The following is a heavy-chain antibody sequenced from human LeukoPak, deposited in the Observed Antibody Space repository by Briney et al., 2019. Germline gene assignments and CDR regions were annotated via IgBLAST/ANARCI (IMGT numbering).Heavy chain of an antibody. CDR3: ARADDGGGDHFDY. D-gene: IGHD2-21*02. Sequence: GGSLRLSCAASGFTFSSYEMNWVRQAPGKGLEWVSYISSSGSTIYYADSVKGRFTISRDNAKNSLYLRMNSLRAEDTAVYYCARADDGGGDHFDYWGQGTLVTVSS. J-gene: IGHJ4*02. V-gene: IGHV3-48*03. CDR2: ISSSGSTI. CDR1: GFTFSSYE.